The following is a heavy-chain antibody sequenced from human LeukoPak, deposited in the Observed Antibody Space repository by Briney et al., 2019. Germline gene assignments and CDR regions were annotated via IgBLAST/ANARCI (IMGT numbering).Heavy chain of an antibody. V-gene: IGHV3-74*01. CDR3: ATANSGPDI. D-gene: IGHD1-1*01. CDR1: GFTFSSYW. Sequence: GGSVRLSCAASGFTFSSYWMHWVRQAPGKGLVWVTRISADGSYTLYADSVKGRFTISRDNAKNTLYLQMNSLRAEDTAVYYCATANSGPDIWGQGTTVTVSS. CDR2: ISADGSYT. J-gene: IGHJ3*02.